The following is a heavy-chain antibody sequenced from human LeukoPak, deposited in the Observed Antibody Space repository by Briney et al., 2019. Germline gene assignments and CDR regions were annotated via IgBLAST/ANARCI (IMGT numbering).Heavy chain of an antibody. CDR3: ARGSLWLQLDY. CDR2: ISYDGSNK. D-gene: IGHD5-24*01. Sequence: GGSLRLSCAASGFTFSDYWMSWVRQAPGKGLEWVAVISYDGSNKYYADSVKGRFTISRDNSKSTLYLQMNSLRAEDTAVYYCARGSLWLQLDYWGQGTLVTVSS. J-gene: IGHJ4*02. CDR1: GFTFSDYW. V-gene: IGHV3-30-3*01.